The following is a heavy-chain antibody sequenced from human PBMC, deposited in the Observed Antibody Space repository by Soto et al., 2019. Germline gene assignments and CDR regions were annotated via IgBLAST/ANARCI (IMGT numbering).Heavy chain of an antibody. CDR1: GFTFNTYW. CDR2: IKSDGSGT. Sequence: PGGSLRLSCAASGFTFNTYWMHWVRQAPGKGLVWVSRIKSDGSGTSYADSVEGRFTISRDNAKNTLFLQTNSLRAEDTAVYYCENSFWPVGNYWGQGIQVTVSS. D-gene: IGHD7-27*01. V-gene: IGHV3-74*01. J-gene: IGHJ4*02. CDR3: ENSFWPVGNY.